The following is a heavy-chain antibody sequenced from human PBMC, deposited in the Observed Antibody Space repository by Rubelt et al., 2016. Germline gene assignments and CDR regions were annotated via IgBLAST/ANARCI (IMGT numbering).Heavy chain of an antibody. J-gene: IGHJ4*02. D-gene: IGHD5-12*01. CDR3: AGCSGYDYVYDY. CDR1: GDSINSPNW. V-gene: IGHV4-4*02. CDR2: ILHTGST. Sequence: QVQLQESGPGLVRPSGTLSLTCGVSGDSINSPNWWNWVRQPPGKGLEWIGEILHTGSTHYNPSLKSRVTMSVDTSRNQLSLRLNSVTAADTAIYYGAGCSGYDYVYDYWGQGTLVTVSS.